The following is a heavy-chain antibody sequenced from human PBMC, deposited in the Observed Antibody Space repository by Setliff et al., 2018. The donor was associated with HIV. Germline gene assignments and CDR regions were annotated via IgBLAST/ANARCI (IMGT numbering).Heavy chain of an antibody. CDR3: ARDARATAGGIEDLDL. CDR2: IYHTGST. J-gene: IGHJ5*02. D-gene: IGHD6-13*01. V-gene: IGHV4-38-2*02. Sequence: SETLSLTCTVSGGSISSYYWSWIRQPPGKGLEWIGSIYHTGSTYYNPSLKSRVTVSVDTSKNQFSLKVRSVTAADAAVYYCARDARATAGGIEDLDLWGQGTLVTVSS. CDR1: GGSISSYY.